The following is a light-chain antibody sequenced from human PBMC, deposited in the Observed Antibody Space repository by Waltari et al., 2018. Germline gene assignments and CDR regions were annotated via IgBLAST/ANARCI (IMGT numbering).Light chain of an antibody. V-gene: IGLV1-44*01. Sequence: QSVLTQPPSASGTPGQRVTISCSGSNPTIGGKPVQGFQQPPGTAPRLLIFNSNERPSGVPDRFSGSKSGTSASLAISGLQSEDEAEYYCAAWDDSLNGNWVFGGGTKVTVL. CDR2: NSN. CDR3: AAWDDSLNGNWV. CDR1: NPTIGGKP. J-gene: IGLJ3*02.